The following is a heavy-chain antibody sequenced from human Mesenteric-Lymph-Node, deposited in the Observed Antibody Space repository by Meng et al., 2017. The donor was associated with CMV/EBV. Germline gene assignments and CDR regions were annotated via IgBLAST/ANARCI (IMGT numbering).Heavy chain of an antibody. CDR2: IRYDGSNK. Sequence: GGSLRLSCAASGFTFSSYGMHWVRQAPGKGLERVAFIRYDGSNKYYADSVKGRFTISRDNSKNTLYLQMNSLRAEDTAVYYCAKDRRWLLSPSYSYFDYWGQGTLVTVSS. D-gene: IGHD3-3*01. CDR3: AKDRRWLLSPSYSYFDY. J-gene: IGHJ4*02. CDR1: GFTFSSYG. V-gene: IGHV3-30*02.